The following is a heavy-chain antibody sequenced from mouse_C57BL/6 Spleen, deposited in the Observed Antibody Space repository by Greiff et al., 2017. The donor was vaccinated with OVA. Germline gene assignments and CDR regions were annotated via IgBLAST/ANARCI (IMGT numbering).Heavy chain of an antibody. CDR2: ISYDGSN. Sequence: DVKLQESGPGLVKPSQSLSLTCSVTGYSITSGYYWNWIRQFPGNKLEWMGYISYDGSNNYNPSLKNRISITRDTSKNQFFLKLNSVTTEDTATYYCARGLYDYYWGQGTTLTVSS. CDR3: ARGLYDYY. V-gene: IGHV3-6*01. CDR1: GYSITSGYY. D-gene: IGHD2-3*01. J-gene: IGHJ2*01.